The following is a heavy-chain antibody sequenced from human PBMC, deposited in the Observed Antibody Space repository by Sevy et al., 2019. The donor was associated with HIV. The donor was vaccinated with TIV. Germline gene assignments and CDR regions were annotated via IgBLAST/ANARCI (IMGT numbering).Heavy chain of an antibody. J-gene: IGHJ6*02. Sequence: GGSLRLSCAASGFTFSYARMNWVRQAPGKGLEWVGRIKSKADGGTIDYAAPVKGRFTISRDDSKNTLYLQMNSLKTEDTAVYYCTTDPIIVLMVTDGMDVWGQGTTVTVSS. D-gene: IGHD2-8*01. CDR2: IKSKADGGTI. CDR1: GFTFSYAR. CDR3: TTDPIIVLMVTDGMDV. V-gene: IGHV3-15*01.